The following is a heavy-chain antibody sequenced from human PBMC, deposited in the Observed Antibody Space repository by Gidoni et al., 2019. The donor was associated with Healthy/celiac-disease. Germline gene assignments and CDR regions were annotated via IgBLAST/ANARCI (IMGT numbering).Heavy chain of an antibody. D-gene: IGHD1-26*01. J-gene: IGHJ4*02. V-gene: IGHV3-33*01. CDR2: IWYDGSNK. CDR3: ARDYGGSYFTSLPDY. CDR1: SSYG. Sequence: SSYGMHWVRQAPGKGLEWVAVIWYDGSNKYYADSVKGRFTISRDNSKNTLYLQMNSLRAEDTAVYYCARDYGGSYFTSLPDYWGQGTLVTVSS.